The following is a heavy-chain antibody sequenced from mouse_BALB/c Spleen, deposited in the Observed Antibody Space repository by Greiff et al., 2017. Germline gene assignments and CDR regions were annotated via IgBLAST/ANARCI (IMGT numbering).Heavy chain of an antibody. V-gene: IGHV5-6*01. CDR1: GFTFSSYG. J-gene: IGHJ1*01. CDR2: ISSGGSYT. Sequence: EVKLVESGGDLVKPGGSLKLSCAASGFTFSSYGMSWVRQTPDKRLEWVATISSGGSYTYYPDSVKGRFTISRDNAKNTLYLQMSSLKSEDTAMYYCAREAYGSSSYWYFDVWGAGTTVTVSS. CDR3: AREAYGSSSYWYFDV. D-gene: IGHD1-1*01.